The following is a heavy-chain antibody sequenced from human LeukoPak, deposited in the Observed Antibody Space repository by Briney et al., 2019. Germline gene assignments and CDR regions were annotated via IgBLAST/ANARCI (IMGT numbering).Heavy chain of an antibody. D-gene: IGHD5-12*01. CDR1: GGSISSYY. CDR3: ARRATMLAGGYFDY. Sequence: SETLSLTCTVSGGSISSYYWSWIRQPPGKGLEWIGHFSYSGSTNYNPSLKSRVTISIDTSKNQFSLKLSSVTAADTAVYYCARRATMLAGGYFDYWGQGTLVSVSS. J-gene: IGHJ4*02. V-gene: IGHV4-59*08. CDR2: FSYSGST.